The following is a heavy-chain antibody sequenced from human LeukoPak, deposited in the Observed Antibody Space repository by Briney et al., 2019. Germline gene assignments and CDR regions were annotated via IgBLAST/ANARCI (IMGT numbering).Heavy chain of an antibody. Sequence: SETLSLTCTVSGVSISNYYRSWIRQPPGKGLEWIGYIYHSGSTNYNPSLQSRATISVDPSKSQFSLRLSSVTAADTAVYYCARDYFGSGFFDYWGQGILVTVSS. CDR1: GVSISNYY. D-gene: IGHD3-10*01. CDR2: IYHSGST. V-gene: IGHV4-59*01. J-gene: IGHJ4*02. CDR3: ARDYFGSGFFDY.